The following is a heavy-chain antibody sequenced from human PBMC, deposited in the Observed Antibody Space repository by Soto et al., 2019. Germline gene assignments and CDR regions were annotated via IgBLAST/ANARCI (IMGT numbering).Heavy chain of an antibody. V-gene: IGHV1-69*01. CDR1: GGTFSSYA. J-gene: IGHJ3*02. CDR2: IIPIFGTA. D-gene: IGHD3-22*01. Sequence: QVQLVQSGAEVKKPGSSVKVSCKDSGGTFSSYAISWVRQAPGQGLEWMGGIIPIFGTANYAQKFQGRVTITADESTSTAYMELSSLRSEDTAVYYCARGATFTAYYYDSSGSAFDIWGQGTMVTVSS. CDR3: ARGATFTAYYYDSSGSAFDI.